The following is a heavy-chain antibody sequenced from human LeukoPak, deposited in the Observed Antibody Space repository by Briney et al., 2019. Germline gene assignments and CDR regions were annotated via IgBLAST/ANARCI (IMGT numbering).Heavy chain of an antibody. J-gene: IGHJ4*02. CDR2: ISYDGSNE. D-gene: IGHD6-13*01. CDR1: GFTFSSYG. V-gene: IGHV3-30*12. CDR3: ARGLIAAAGTNY. Sequence: GGSLRLSCAASGFTFSSYGMHWVRQAPGKGLEWVAIISYDGSNEYYADSVKGRFTISRDNSKNTLYLQMNSLRAEDTAVYYCARGLIAAAGTNYWGQGTLVTVSS.